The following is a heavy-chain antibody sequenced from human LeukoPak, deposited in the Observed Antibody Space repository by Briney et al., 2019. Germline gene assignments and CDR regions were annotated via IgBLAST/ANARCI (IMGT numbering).Heavy chain of an antibody. D-gene: IGHD6-13*01. Sequence: SETLSLTCTVSGGSINSGGYYWSWIRQHPGKGLEWIGYISHSGSTNYNPSLKSRVTISVDTSKNQFSLKLSSVTAADTAVYYCAREVKEYSSSWYIDYWGQGTLVTVSS. CDR1: GGSINSGGYY. CDR2: ISHSGST. J-gene: IGHJ4*02. CDR3: AREVKEYSSSWYIDY. V-gene: IGHV4-61*08.